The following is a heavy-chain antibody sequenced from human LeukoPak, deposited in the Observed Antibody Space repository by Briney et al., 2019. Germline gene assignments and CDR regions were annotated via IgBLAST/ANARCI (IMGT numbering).Heavy chain of an antibody. V-gene: IGHV3-48*04. D-gene: IGHD6-13*01. CDR2: ISSTGSPI. J-gene: IGHJ4*02. Sequence: GGSLRLSCVGSGFTFSTYSMNWVRQAPGKGLEWVSYISSTGSPIHYADSVKGRFTISRDNAKNSLYLQMNSLRAEDTALYYCARGNVYSSSWYEKWGQGTLVTVSS. CDR3: ARGNVYSSSWYEK. CDR1: GFTFSTYS.